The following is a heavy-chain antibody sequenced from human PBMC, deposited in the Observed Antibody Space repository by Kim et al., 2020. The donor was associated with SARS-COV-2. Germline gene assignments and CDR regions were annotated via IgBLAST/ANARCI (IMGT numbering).Heavy chain of an antibody. CDR3: ARDVAYGARQFDY. V-gene: IGHV3-7*01. Sequence: YVDSVKGRFTISRDNAKNSLYLQMNSLRAEDTAVYYCARDVAYGARQFDYWGQGTLVTVSS. J-gene: IGHJ4*02. D-gene: IGHD4-17*01.